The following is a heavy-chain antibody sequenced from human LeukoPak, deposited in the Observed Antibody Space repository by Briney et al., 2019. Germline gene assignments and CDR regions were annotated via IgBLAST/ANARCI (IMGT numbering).Heavy chain of an antibody. D-gene: IGHD1-14*01. Sequence: GGSLRLSCAASGFTFSTYSMSWVCQAPGKGLECVSLIYSGGAIRYADSVKGRFTISRDSSKNTLFLQMNDLTVEDTARYYCARRPGNWGQGILVTVSS. CDR3: ARRPGN. J-gene: IGHJ4*02. CDR1: GFTFSTYS. V-gene: IGHV3-53*01. CDR2: IYSGGAI.